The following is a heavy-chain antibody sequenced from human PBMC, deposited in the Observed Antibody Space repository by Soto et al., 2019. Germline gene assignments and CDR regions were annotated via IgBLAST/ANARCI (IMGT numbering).Heavy chain of an antibody. CDR2: IYYSGST. D-gene: IGHD3-10*01. CDR3: ARETQVYYVSGSYSWFDP. V-gene: IGHV4-59*01. CDR1: GGSISSYY. J-gene: IGHJ5*02. Sequence: SETLSLTCTVSGGSISSYYWSWIRQPPGKGLEWIGYIYYSGSTNYNPSLKSRVTISVDTSKNQFSLKLSSVTAADTAVYYCARETQVYYVSGSYSWFDPWGEGTLVTVS.